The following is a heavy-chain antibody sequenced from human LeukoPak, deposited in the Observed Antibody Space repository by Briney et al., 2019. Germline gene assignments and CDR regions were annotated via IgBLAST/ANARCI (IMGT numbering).Heavy chain of an antibody. D-gene: IGHD5-18*01. Sequence: ASVKVSCKASGGTFISYAISWVRQAPGQGLEWMGGIIPIFGTANYAQKFQGRVTITADESTSTAYMELSSLRSEDTAVYYCARVPQARGYSYGIDYWGQGTLVTVSS. CDR1: GGTFISYA. J-gene: IGHJ4*02. V-gene: IGHV1-69*13. CDR2: IIPIFGTA. CDR3: ARVPQARGYSYGIDY.